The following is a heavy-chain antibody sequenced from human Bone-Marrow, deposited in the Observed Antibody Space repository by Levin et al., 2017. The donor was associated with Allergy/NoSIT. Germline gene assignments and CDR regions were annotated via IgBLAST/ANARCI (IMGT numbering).Heavy chain of an antibody. CDR1: GGSISSSSYY. V-gene: IGHV4-39*01. CDR2: IFYSGTT. D-gene: IGHD6-19*01. J-gene: IGHJ1*01. Sequence: SQTLSLTCTVSGGSISSSSYYWGRLRQPPGKGLDWIGNIFYSGTTYYNPSLDSRVTVSVDTSKNQFSLKLSSVTAADTAVYYCARLSSSGWTAEYFQHWGQGTLVTVSS. CDR3: ARLSSSGWTAEYFQH.